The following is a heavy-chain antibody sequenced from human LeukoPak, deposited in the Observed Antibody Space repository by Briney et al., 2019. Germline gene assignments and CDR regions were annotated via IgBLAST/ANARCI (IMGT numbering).Heavy chain of an antibody. V-gene: IGHV1-69*13. CDR3: ARSTTPVRGYRPRFDY. CDR1: GGTYSSYA. J-gene: IGHJ4*02. CDR2: IIPIFGTA. Sequence: SVKVSCKASGGTYSSYAISWVRQAPGQGLEWMGGIIPIFGTANYAQKFQGRVTITADESTSTAYMELSSLRSEDTAVYYCARSTTPVRGYRPRFDYWGQGTLVTVSS. D-gene: IGHD5-18*01.